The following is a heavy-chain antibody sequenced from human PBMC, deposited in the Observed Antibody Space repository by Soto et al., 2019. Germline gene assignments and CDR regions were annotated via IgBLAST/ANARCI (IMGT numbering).Heavy chain of an antibody. CDR1: GFTFSNHW. Sequence: EVQLVESGGGLVQPGGSLRLSCAASGFTFSNHWMHWVRQAPGKGLVWVSRINTDGSRTSYADSVKGRFTISRDNAKNTLYLQMNSLRAEDTAVYYCARVTRDWVLFDYWGQGTLVTVSS. CDR2: INTDGSRT. V-gene: IGHV3-74*01. CDR3: ARVTRDWVLFDY. J-gene: IGHJ4*02. D-gene: IGHD7-27*01.